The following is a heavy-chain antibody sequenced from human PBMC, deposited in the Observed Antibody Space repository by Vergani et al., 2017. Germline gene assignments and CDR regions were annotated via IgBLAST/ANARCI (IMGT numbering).Heavy chain of an antibody. CDR1: GFSLSNARMG. CDR3: ARSLPLRLYYYYYMDV. J-gene: IGHJ6*03. D-gene: IGHD3-16*01. Sequence: KEEGEGVGKATETLTLTCTVSGFSLSNARMGVSWIRQPPGKALDWLAHIFSNDEKSYSTSMKSRLTIAKDTSKSQVVLTMANMDPVDTATYDCARSLPLRLYYYYYMDVWGKGTTVTVSS. CDR2: IFSNDEK. V-gene: IGHV2-26*01.